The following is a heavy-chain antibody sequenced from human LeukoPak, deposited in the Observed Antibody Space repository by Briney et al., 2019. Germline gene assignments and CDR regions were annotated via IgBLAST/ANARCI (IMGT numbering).Heavy chain of an antibody. D-gene: IGHD3-3*01. Sequence: SETLSLTCTVSGGSISSSSYYWGWIRQPPGKGLEWIGSIYYSGSTYYNPSLKSRVTISVDTSKNQFSLKLSSVTAADTAVYYCARSNYDFWSGYSARFDYWGQGTLVTVSS. V-gene: IGHV4-39*01. CDR3: ARSNYDFWSGYSARFDY. J-gene: IGHJ4*02. CDR2: IYYSGST. CDR1: GGSISSSSYY.